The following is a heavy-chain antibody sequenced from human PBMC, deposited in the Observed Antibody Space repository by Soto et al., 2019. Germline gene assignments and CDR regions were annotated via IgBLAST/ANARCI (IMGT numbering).Heavy chain of an antibody. D-gene: IGHD4-17*01. Sequence: QVQLVQSGAEVKKPGSSVKVSCKSSGGTFTSYAISWVRQAPGQGLEWMGGISPMFGTANYAQKFQGRVTITADESSSTAYMELSSLRSEDTAVYYCATTWKHTVTHPTYWYFDLWGRGTLVTVSS. CDR1: GGTFTSYA. CDR3: ATTWKHTVTHPTYWYFDL. V-gene: IGHV1-69*01. CDR2: ISPMFGTA. J-gene: IGHJ2*01.